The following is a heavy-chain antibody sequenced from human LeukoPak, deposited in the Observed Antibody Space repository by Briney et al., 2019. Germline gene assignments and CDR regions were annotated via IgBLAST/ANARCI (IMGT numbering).Heavy chain of an antibody. V-gene: IGHV3-30*18. CDR3: AKDLEADILTGYYNGLDAFDI. J-gene: IGHJ3*02. Sequence: GGSLRLSCAASGFTFSSYGMHWVRQAPGKGPEWVAVISYDGSNKYYADSVKGRFTISRDNSKNTLYLQMNSLRAEDTAVYYCAKDLEADILTGYYNGLDAFDIWGQGTMVTVSS. D-gene: IGHD3-9*01. CDR2: ISYDGSNK. CDR1: GFTFSSYG.